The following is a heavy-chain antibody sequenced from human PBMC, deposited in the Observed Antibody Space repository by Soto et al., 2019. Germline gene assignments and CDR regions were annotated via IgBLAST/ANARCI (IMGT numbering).Heavy chain of an antibody. Sequence: QVQLVQSGAEVKKSGASVKVSCKASGYTSTSHDINWVRQATGQGLEWMGWMNPNSGNTGYAQKFQGRVTMTRNTSISTAYMELSSLRSEDTAVYYCARWDYGYYARFDYWGQGTLVTVSS. V-gene: IGHV1-8*01. J-gene: IGHJ4*02. CDR1: GYTSTSHD. CDR2: MNPNSGNT. CDR3: ARWDYGYYARFDY. D-gene: IGHD4-17*01.